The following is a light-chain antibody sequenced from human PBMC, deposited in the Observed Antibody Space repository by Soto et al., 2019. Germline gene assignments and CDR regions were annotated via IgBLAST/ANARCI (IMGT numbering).Light chain of an antibody. J-gene: IGKJ1*01. Sequence: DIQLNQSPSFLSASVGDRVTITCRASQSISNHLNWYQQKPGKAPKLLIYAASNLQSGVPSRFSGSESGTDFTLTISSLQPEDFATYYCQQSYSTPQTFGQRTKVDI. CDR2: AAS. CDR3: QQSYSTPQT. V-gene: IGKV1-39*01. CDR1: QSISNH.